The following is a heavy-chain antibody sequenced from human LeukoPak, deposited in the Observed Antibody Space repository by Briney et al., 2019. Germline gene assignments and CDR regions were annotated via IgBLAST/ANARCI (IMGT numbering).Heavy chain of an antibody. J-gene: IGHJ3*02. Sequence: GGSLRLSCAASGFTFSSYEMNWVRQAPGKGLEWVSYISSSGSTIYYADSVKGRFTISRDNAKNSLYLQMNYLRAEDTAVYYCARDPSYRGFDAFDIWGQGTMVTVSS. CDR3: ARDPSYRGFDAFDI. V-gene: IGHV3-48*03. D-gene: IGHD1-26*01. CDR1: GFTFSSYE. CDR2: ISSSGSTI.